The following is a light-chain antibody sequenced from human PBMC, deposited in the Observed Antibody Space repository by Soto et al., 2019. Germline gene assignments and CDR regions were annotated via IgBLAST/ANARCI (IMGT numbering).Light chain of an antibody. CDR2: AAS. CDR3: LQDYNFPLT. CDR1: QDIGND. Sequence: AIQMTQSPSSVSASLGDRVTITCRARQDIGNDLAWYQQRPGQAPKLLIYAASSLQSGLPSRFSGGGSGTDFTLTINNLQPGDIATYYCLQDYNFPLTFGGGTKVEIE. J-gene: IGKJ4*01. V-gene: IGKV1-6*01.